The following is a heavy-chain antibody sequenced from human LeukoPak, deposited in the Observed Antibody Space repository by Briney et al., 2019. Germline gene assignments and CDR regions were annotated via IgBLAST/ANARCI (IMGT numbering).Heavy chain of an antibody. J-gene: IGHJ5*02. CDR3: AREPPQYQLLSLTPHNWFDP. CDR2: MHPNSGNT. Sequence: GASVKVSCKASGYTFTSYDINWVRQATGQGLEWMGWMHPNSGNTGYAQKFQGRVTMTRNTSISTAYMELSSLRSEDTAVYYCAREPPQYQLLSLTPHNWFDPWGQGTLVTVSP. D-gene: IGHD2-2*01. CDR1: GYTFTSYD. V-gene: IGHV1-8*01.